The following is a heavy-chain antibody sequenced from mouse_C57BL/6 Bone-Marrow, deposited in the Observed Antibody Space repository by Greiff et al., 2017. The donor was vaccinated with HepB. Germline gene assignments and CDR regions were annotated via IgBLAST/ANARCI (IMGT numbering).Heavy chain of an antibody. CDR3: ARSGGSRRYYFDY. Sequence: VQLQQPGAELVRPGSSVKLSCKASGYTFTSYWMHWVKQRPIQGLEWIGNIDPSDSETHYNQKFKDKATLTVDKSSSTAYMQLSSLTSEDSAVYDCARSGGSRRYYFDYWGQGTTLTVSS. V-gene: IGHV1-52*01. D-gene: IGHD1-1*01. CDR2: IDPSDSET. J-gene: IGHJ2*01. CDR1: GYTFTSYW.